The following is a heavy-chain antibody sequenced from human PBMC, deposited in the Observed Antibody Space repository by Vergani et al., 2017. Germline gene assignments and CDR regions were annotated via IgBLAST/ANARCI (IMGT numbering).Heavy chain of an antibody. CDR3: AIERWGLLTSNAVDI. Sequence: QVPLVQSGAEVKKPGASVKVSCKASGYTFTGYYMHWVRQAPGQGLEWMGWINPNSGGTNYAQKFQGRVTMTRDTSIRTAYMGLSRLRSDDTAVYYCAIERWGLLTSNAVDIWGQGTMVTVSS. CDR1: GYTFTGYY. J-gene: IGHJ3*02. V-gene: IGHV1-2*02. CDR2: INPNSGGT. D-gene: IGHD1-26*01.